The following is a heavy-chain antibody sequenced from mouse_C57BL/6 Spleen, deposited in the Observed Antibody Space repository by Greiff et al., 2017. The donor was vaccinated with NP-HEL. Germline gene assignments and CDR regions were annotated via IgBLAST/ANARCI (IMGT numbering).Heavy chain of an antibody. Sequence: VQLQQSGPELVKPGASVKISCKASGYAFSSSWMNWVKQRPGKGLEWIGRIYPGDGDTNYNGKFKGKATLTADNSSSTAYMQLSSLTSEDSAVYFCARRKLDLYYFDYWGQGTTLTVSS. J-gene: IGHJ2*01. V-gene: IGHV1-82*01. CDR2: IYPGDGDT. CDR3: ARRKLDLYYFDY. D-gene: IGHD4-1*01. CDR1: GYAFSSSW.